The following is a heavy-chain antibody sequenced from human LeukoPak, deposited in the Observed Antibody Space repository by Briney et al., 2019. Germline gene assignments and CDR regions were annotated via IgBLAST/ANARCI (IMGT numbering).Heavy chain of an antibody. J-gene: IGHJ4*02. CDR3: ARYDYVWGSYRPGGFDY. Sequence: PGGSLRLSCAASGFTFSSYAMSWVRQAPGKGLEWVSAISGSGGSTYYADSVKGRFTISRDNSKNTLYLQMNSLRAEDTAVYYCARYDYVWGSYRPGGFDYWGQGTLVTVSS. CDR1: GFTFSSYA. D-gene: IGHD3-16*02. V-gene: IGHV3-23*01. CDR2: ISGSGGST.